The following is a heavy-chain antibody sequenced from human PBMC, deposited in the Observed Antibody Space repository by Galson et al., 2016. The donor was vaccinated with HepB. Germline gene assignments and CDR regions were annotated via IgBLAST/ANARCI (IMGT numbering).Heavy chain of an antibody. V-gene: IGHV6-1*01. Sequence: CAISGDSVSSNTAGWNWLRQSPSRGLEWLGRTYYRSGWYRDYASSVRGRLIINPDTSKNQFSLQLNSVTLGDTAVYYCTRVNLLGRGMKVWGQGTTVTVSS. CDR3: TRVNLLGRGMKV. CDR1: GDSVSSNTAG. J-gene: IGHJ6*02. CDR2: TYYRSGWYR.